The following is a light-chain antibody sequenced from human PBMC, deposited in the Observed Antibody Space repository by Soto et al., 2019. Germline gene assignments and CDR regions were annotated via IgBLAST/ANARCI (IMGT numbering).Light chain of an antibody. CDR1: SSNIGAGYD. Sequence: QSVLTQPPSVSGAPGQRVTISCTGSSSNIGAGYDVHWYQQRPGTAPKLLIYGNSNRPSGVPDRFSGSKSGTSASLAITGLQAEYEADYYWQSYDSSMSALFGGGTKLTVL. V-gene: IGLV1-40*01. CDR3: QSYDSSMSAL. J-gene: IGLJ3*02. CDR2: GNS.